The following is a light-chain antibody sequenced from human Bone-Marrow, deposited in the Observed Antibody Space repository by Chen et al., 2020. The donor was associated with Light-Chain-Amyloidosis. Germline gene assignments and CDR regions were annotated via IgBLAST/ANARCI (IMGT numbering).Light chain of an antibody. Sequence: NFMLTQPHSVSESPGKTVIISCTRSSGSIATNYVQWYQQRPGSSPTTVIYEDDQRPSGVPDPFYGCIDRSSNSASLAISGRKSEDEADYYCQSYQGSSQGVFGGGSKLTVL. V-gene: IGLV6-57*01. J-gene: IGLJ3*02. CDR3: QSYQGSSQGV. CDR1: SGSIATNY. CDR2: EDD.